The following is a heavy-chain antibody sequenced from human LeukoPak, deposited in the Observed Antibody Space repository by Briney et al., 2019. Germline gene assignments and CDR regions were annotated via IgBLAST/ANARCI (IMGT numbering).Heavy chain of an antibody. J-gene: IGHJ4*02. CDR1: GFTVSSNS. V-gene: IGHV3-53*01. CDR2: IYSDNT. D-gene: IGHD3-22*01. CDR3: ARRAGDYSHPYDY. Sequence: PGGSLRLSCTVSGFTVSSNSMSWVRQAPRKGLEWVSFIYSDNTHYSDSVKGRFTISRDNSKNTLYLQMNSLRAEDTVVYYCARRAGDYSHPYDYWGQGTLVTVSS.